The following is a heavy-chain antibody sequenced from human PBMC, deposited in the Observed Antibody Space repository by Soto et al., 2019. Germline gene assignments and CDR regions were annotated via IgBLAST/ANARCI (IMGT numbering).Heavy chain of an antibody. D-gene: IGHD3-3*01. V-gene: IGHV3-48*01. J-gene: IGHJ6*02. CDR1: GCNFRNFP. CDR2: ICSKSTEK. CDR3: ARGGGPQYNAYDLAF. Sequence: EVQLVESGGGLVQPGGSLRLSCETFGCNFRNFPINWVRQAPGKGLEWISFICSKSTEKKFADSVKGRFTVSRDNDQNSVVLQMRSLRVEDTGIYFSARGGGPQYNAYDLAFWGQGTTVIVSS.